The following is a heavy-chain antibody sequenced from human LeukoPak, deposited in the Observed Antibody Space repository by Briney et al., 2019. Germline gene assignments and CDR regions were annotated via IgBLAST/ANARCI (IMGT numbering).Heavy chain of an antibody. CDR1: GFDFSNYW. CDR3: AKERCTNAVCYFGSGMDV. D-gene: IGHD2-8*01. V-gene: IGHV3-7*03. Sequence: GGSLRLSCAASGFDFSNYWMYWVRQAPGKGLEWVANIKQDGSEKYYVDSVRGRFTISRDNAKNSLSLQMNSLRAEDTAVYYCAKERCTNAVCYFGSGMDVWGQGTTVTVSS. CDR2: IKQDGSEK. J-gene: IGHJ6*02.